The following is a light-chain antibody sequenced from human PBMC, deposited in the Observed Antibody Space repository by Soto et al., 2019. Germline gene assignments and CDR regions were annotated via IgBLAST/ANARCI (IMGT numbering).Light chain of an antibody. CDR2: EVS. CDR1: SSEVGGYNY. Sequence: QSVITQPASVSVSPGQLITISCTGTSSEVGGYNYVSWYQQNPGKAPKLMIYEVSNRPLGVSNRFSGSKSGNTASLTISGLQADDEADYYCNSYTSSRNLDVVGTGTKFTVL. CDR3: NSYTSSRNLDV. J-gene: IGLJ1*01. V-gene: IGLV2-14*01.